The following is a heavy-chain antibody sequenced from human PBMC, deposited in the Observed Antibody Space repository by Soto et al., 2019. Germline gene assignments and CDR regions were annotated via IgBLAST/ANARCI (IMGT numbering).Heavy chain of an antibody. D-gene: IGHD5-12*01. CDR1: GFTFSSYS. Sequence: EVQLVESGGGLVKPGGSLRLSCAASGFTFSSYSMNWVRQAPGKGLEWVSSIGSSNSYIYYADSVKGRITISRDNAKNSLYLQMNSLRAEDTAVYYCARALRYVRDWYFDLWGRGTLVTVSS. CDR2: IGSSNSYI. V-gene: IGHV3-21*01. CDR3: ARALRYVRDWYFDL. J-gene: IGHJ2*01.